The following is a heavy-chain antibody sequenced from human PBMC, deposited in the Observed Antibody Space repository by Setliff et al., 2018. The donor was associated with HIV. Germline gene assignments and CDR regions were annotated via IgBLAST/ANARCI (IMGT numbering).Heavy chain of an antibody. V-gene: IGHV3-21*01. Sequence: PGGSLRLSCAASGFTFSTYRMNWVRQAPGKGLEWVSSISSSSSYIYYADSLKGRFTISRDNAKNSLYLQMNSLRAEDTAVYYCARDQRYCGGDCYSQPFDYWGQGTLVTVSS. CDR3: ARDQRYCGGDCYSQPFDY. CDR1: GFTFSTYR. D-gene: IGHD2-21*02. J-gene: IGHJ4*02. CDR2: ISSSSSYI.